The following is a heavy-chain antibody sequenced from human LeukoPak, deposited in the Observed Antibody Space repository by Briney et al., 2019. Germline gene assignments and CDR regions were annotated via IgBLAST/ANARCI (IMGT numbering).Heavy chain of an antibody. J-gene: IGHJ4*02. Sequence: SETLSLTCTVSGGSLSSLNYYWGWIRQPPGKGLEWIGTFYYSASTYYSPSLKSRATISADTSKNQFSLKLSSVTAADTAVYYCARGSGTYYYDYWGQGTLLTVSS. CDR1: GGSLSSLNYY. V-gene: IGHV4-39*07. D-gene: IGHD3-10*01. CDR2: FYYSAST. CDR3: ARGSGTYYYDY.